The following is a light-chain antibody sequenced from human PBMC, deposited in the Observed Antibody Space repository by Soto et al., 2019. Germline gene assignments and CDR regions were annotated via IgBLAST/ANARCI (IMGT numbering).Light chain of an antibody. V-gene: IGLV2-14*01. CDR3: SSYTSSSAYV. Sequence: QSVLTQPASVSGSPGQSITISCTGTSSDVGGYNYVSWYQQHPGKAPKLMIYEVSNRPSGVSNRFSGSKSGNTASLTISGLQAEDEADYYCSSYTSSSAYVFGTGTKGHRP. CDR1: SSDVGGYNY. J-gene: IGLJ1*01. CDR2: EVS.